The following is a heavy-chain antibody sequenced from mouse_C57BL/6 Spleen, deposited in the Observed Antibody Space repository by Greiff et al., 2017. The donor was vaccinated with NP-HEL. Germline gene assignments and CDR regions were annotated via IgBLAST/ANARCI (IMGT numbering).Heavy chain of an antibody. D-gene: IGHD3-2*02. CDR1: GFNIKDYY. Sequence: VQLQQSGAELVKPGASVKLSCTASGFNIKDYYMHWVKQRTEQGLEWIGRIDPEDGETKYAPKFPGKATITADTSSNTAYLQLSSLTSEDTAVYYCATLSGYYFDYWGQGTTLTVSS. J-gene: IGHJ2*01. V-gene: IGHV14-2*01. CDR2: IDPEDGET. CDR3: ATLSGYYFDY.